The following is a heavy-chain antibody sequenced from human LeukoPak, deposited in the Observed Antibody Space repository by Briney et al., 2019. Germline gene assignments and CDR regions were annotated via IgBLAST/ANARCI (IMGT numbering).Heavy chain of an antibody. V-gene: IGHV3-74*01. CDR2: INSDGSST. Sequence: PGGSLTLSCAPSVFTLSSYWMHCVRQAPRKGLVGVSRINSDGSSTIYADCVKGRFTISRDNAKNTLYLQMNSLRAEDTAVYYCTWDRTAFDIWGQGTMVTVSS. CDR1: VFTLSSYW. J-gene: IGHJ3*02. D-gene: IGHD1-26*01. CDR3: TWDRTAFDI.